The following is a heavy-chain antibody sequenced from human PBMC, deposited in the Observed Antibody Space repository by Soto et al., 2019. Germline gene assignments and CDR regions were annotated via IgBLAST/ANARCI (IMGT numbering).Heavy chain of an antibody. Sequence: QVKLVESGGGVVQPGRSLRLSCAASGFTFNFFAMDWVRQAPGKGLEWVAVISYDGSNKYYAESVKGRFTISRDNSKNTLYLQMNSLKPEDTGVYYCARARTGYIPEYFQHWGQGTLVTVSS. CDR2: ISYDGSNK. D-gene: IGHD3-9*01. CDR3: ARARTGYIPEYFQH. V-gene: IGHV3-30-3*01. J-gene: IGHJ1*01. CDR1: GFTFNFFA.